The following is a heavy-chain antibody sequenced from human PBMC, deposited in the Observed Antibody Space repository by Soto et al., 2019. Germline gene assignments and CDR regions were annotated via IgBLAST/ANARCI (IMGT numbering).Heavy chain of an antibody. D-gene: IGHD5-18*01. CDR3: AKDFRACGYLLGF. CDR2: VHSSGNT. Sequence: SETLSLTCNVSDSSVLHYYLSWIRPPPGKGLEWLGYVHSSGNTNYNPSLKSRVTISLDTANYQFSLRLTSVTAADTAVNYWAKDFRACGYLLGFWGQGTMVTASS. CDR1: DSSVLHYY. V-gene: IGHV4-59*02. J-gene: IGHJ4*02.